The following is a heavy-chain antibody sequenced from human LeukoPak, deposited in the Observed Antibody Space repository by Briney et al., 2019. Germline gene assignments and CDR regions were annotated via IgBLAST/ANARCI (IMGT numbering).Heavy chain of an antibody. J-gene: IGHJ4*02. Sequence: GGSLRLSCAASGFTFSSYAMSGVRQAPGKGLEGVSAISGSGGSTYYADSVKGGFTIYRDNYKNTLYLQMNRQRAGDTAVYYCAKLGYSGYVGSESYWGQGTLVTVSS. V-gene: IGHV3-23*01. CDR2: ISGSGGST. CDR1: GFTFSSYA. D-gene: IGHD5-12*01. CDR3: AKLGYSGYVGSESY.